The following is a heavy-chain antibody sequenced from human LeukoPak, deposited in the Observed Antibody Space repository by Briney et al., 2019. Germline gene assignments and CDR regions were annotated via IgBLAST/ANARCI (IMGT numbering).Heavy chain of an antibody. V-gene: IGHV3-21*01. J-gene: IGHJ5*02. D-gene: IGHD3-16*01. CDR1: GFTFNTYG. Sequence: PGGSLRLSCAASGFTFNTYGMSWVRQAPGKGLEWVSSISSRYNYIYYADSVKGRFTISTDNARNSLYLQMNSLTADDTAVYYCARMMNWFDPWGQGTLVTVSS. CDR3: ARMMNWFDP. CDR2: ISSRYNYI.